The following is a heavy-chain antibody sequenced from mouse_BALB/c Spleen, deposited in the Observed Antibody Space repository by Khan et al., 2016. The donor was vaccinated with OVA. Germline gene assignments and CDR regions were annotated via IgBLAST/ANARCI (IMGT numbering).Heavy chain of an antibody. CDR1: GYTFTNYG. Sequence: QIQLVQSGPELKKPGETVKISCKASGYTFTNYGMNWVKQAPGKGLKWMGWINTYTGEPTYADDFKGRFAFSLETSASTAYLQINNLKNEDTATYFCARVGYNGTMDYGGQGTSVNVSS. J-gene: IGHJ4*01. CDR3: ARVGYNGTMDY. D-gene: IGHD2-14*01. V-gene: IGHV9-3-1*01. CDR2: INTYTGEP.